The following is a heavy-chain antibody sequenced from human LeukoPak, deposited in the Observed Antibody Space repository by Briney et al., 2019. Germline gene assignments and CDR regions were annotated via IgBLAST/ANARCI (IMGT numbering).Heavy chain of an antibody. CDR2: IYYSGST. J-gene: IGHJ4*02. CDR1: GGSISSTFYY. CDR3: ARVSGYDWESFYDY. Sequence: SETLSLTCTVSGGSISSTFYYWSWIRQPPGKGLEWNGYIYYSGSTNYNPSLKSRVTISVDTSKNQFSLKLSSVTAADTAMYYCARVSGYDWESFYDYWGQGSLVTVSS. D-gene: IGHD5-12*01. V-gene: IGHV4-61*01.